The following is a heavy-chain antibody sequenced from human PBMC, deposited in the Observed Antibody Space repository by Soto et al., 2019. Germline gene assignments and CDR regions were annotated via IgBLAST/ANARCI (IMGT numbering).Heavy chain of an antibody. CDR1: GFTVSNNY. Sequence: PGWSLRLSCAASGFTVSNNYMSWVRQAPGKGLEWVSVIYSGGTTYYADSVKGRFTISRDSSKNTLFLQMNSLRAEDTALYYCARVYRYGHAYYCYVMDVWGQGTTVTVSS. CDR2: IYSGGTT. J-gene: IGHJ6*02. V-gene: IGHV3-53*01. D-gene: IGHD5-18*01. CDR3: ARVYRYGHAYYCYVMDV.